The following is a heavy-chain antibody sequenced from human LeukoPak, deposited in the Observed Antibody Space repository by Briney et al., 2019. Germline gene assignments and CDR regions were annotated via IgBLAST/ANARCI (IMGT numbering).Heavy chain of an antibody. CDR2: INHTGST. J-gene: IGHJ4*02. Sequence: SETLSLTCTVQGGPLSGAYWTWIRQPPGKGLEWIGEINHTGSTNYNPSFKSRVTMSADTPKNQVSLNLTSVTAADAAVYYCARGPVRLARPYDYWGQGTLVTVSS. D-gene: IGHD3-9*01. V-gene: IGHV4-34*01. CDR1: GGPLSGAY. CDR3: ARGPVRLARPYDY.